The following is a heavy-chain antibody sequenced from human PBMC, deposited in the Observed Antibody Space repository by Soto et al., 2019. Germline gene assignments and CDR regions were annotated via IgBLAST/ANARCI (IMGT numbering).Heavy chain of an antibody. D-gene: IGHD1-26*01. CDR2: IYYSGST. V-gene: IGHV4-59*01. Sequence: PSATLSLTCTVSGGSISSYYGSWIRQPPGKGLEWIGYIYYSGSTNYNPSLKSRVTISVDTSKNQFSLKLNSVTAADTAVYYCARAFRSGSYHFHYWGPGTLVTVS. CDR1: GGSISSYY. CDR3: ARAFRSGSYHFHY. J-gene: IGHJ4*02.